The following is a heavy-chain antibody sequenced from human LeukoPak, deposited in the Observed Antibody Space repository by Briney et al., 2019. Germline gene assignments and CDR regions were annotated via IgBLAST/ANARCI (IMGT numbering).Heavy chain of an antibody. D-gene: IGHD3-10*01. CDR3: AGGTMVRGAYYYYYMDV. CDR1: GYSISSGYY. Sequence: SETLSLTCTVSGYSISSGYYWGWIRQPPGKGLEWIGSIYHSGSTYYNPSLKSRVTISVDTSNNQFSLKLSSVTAADTAVYYCAGGTMVRGAYYYYYMDVWGKGTTVTISS. CDR2: IYHSGST. J-gene: IGHJ6*03. V-gene: IGHV4-38-2*02.